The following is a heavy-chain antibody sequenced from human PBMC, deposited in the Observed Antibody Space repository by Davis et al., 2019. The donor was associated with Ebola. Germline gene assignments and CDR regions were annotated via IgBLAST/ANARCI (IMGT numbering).Heavy chain of an antibody. CDR2: MNPNSGNT. V-gene: IGHV1-8*02. D-gene: IGHD6-13*01. Sequence: ASVKVSCKASGYTFTSYGISWVRQATGQGLEWMGWMNPNSGNTGYAQKFQGRVTMTRNTSISTAYMELSSLRSEDTAVYYCARVGGSSWYFDYWGQGTLVTVSS. CDR1: GYTFTSYG. CDR3: ARVGGSSWYFDY. J-gene: IGHJ4*02.